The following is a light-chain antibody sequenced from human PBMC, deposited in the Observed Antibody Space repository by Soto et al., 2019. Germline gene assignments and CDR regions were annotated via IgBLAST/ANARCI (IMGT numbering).Light chain of an antibody. Sequence: QSVLTQPPSVSLAPGQRVTISCTGSSSNIGAGHDVHWYHQLPGTAPKLLIYGNSNRPSGVPDRFSGSKSGTSASLAITGLQAEDEADYYCQSYDSSLSGSEVFGTGTKVTVL. CDR2: GNS. CDR1: SSNIGAGHD. J-gene: IGLJ1*01. CDR3: QSYDSSLSGSEV. V-gene: IGLV1-40*01.